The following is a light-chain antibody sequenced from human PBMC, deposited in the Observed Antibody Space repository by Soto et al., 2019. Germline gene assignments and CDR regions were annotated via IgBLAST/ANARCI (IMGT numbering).Light chain of an antibody. CDR3: QQSYKTPLT. CDR2: TAS. V-gene: IGKV1-39*01. Sequence: DIQMTQSPSSLSASVGDRVTITCRASQTISIFLNWDQHKPWKPPTLLIYTASSLQSGVPSRFSGSGSGTDFTLTISSLQPEDFATYYCQQSYKTPLTFGGGTKVDI. J-gene: IGKJ4*01. CDR1: QTISIF.